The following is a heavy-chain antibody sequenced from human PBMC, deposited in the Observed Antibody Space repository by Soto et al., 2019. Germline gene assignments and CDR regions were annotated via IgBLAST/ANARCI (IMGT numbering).Heavy chain of an antibody. V-gene: IGHV3-74*01. Sequence: PGRSLRLSCAASGFTFSSYWMHWVRQTPGKGLVWVSRIDREGSDTAYADSVKGRFTISRDNAKNTLYLQMNSLRAEDTAVYYCARATTTVTTRPTLGYWGQGTLVTASS. CDR1: GFTFSSYW. D-gene: IGHD4-17*01. J-gene: IGHJ4*02. CDR3: ARATTTVTTRPTLGY. CDR2: IDREGSDT.